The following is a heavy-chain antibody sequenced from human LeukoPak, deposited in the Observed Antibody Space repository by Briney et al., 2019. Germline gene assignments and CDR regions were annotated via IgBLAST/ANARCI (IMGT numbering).Heavy chain of an antibody. CDR1: GGSFSGYY. CDR3: ARQGRYYYGSGSFQFDY. J-gene: IGHJ4*02. V-gene: IGHV4-34*01. Sequence: PSETLSLTCAVYGGSFSGYYWSWIRQPPGKGLEWIGEINHSGSTNYNPSLKSRVTISVDTSKNQFSLKLSSVTAADTAVYYCARQGRYYYGSGSFQFDYWGQGTLVTVSS. CDR2: INHSGST. D-gene: IGHD3-10*01.